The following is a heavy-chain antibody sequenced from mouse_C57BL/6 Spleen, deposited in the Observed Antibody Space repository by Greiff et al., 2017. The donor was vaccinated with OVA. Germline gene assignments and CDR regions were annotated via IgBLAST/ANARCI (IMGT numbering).Heavy chain of an antibody. J-gene: IGHJ3*01. CDR2: INYDGSST. CDR3: ARDPWFAY. CDR1: GFTFSDYY. V-gene: IGHV5-16*01. Sequence: EVMLVESEGGLVQPGSSMKLSCTASGFTFSDYYMAWVRQVPEKGLEWVANINYDGSSTYYLDSLKSRFIISRDNAKNILYLQMSSLKSEDTATHYCARDPWFAYWGQGTLVTVSA.